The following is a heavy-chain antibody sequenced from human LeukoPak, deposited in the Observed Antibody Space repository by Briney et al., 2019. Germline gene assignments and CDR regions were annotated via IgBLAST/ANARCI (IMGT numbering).Heavy chain of an antibody. D-gene: IGHD5-18*01. CDR2: INPSGGST. CDR3: ARDAPTGDTAMAYYFDY. J-gene: IGHJ4*02. CDR1: GYTFTSYY. Sequence: ASVRVSCKASGYTFTSYYMHWVRQAPGQGLEWMGIINPSGGSTSYAQKFQGRVTMTRDTSTSTVYMELSSLRSEDTAVCYCARDAPTGDTAMAYYFDYWGQGTLVTVSS. V-gene: IGHV1-46*01.